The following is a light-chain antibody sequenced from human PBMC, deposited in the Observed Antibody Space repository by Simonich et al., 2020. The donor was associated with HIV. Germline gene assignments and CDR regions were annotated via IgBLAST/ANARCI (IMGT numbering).Light chain of an antibody. CDR2: WSS. CDR1: QSVLYSSNNKNY. J-gene: IGKJ2*01. V-gene: IGKV4-1*01. Sequence: DIVMTQSPDSLAVSLGERATINCKSSQSVLYSSNNKNYLAWYQQKPGQPPKLLIYWSSTRDSGVPDRFSGSGSGTHFTLTISSLQAEDVAVYYCQQYYSSPHTFGQGTKLEIK. CDR3: QQYYSSPHT.